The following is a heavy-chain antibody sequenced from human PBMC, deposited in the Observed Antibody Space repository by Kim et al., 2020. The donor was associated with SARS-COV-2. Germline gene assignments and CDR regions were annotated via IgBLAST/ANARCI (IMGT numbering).Heavy chain of an antibody. Sequence: GGSLRLSCATSGFTLARHGMSWVRQAPGKGLEWVPGIIGIDGFTYYADSVKGRFTISRDNSENTLYLQLNSLRAEDTAIYYCAKGSAYSGSFYDFDYWG. J-gene: IGHJ4*01. CDR2: IIGIDGFT. CDR1: GFTLARHG. D-gene: IGHD1-26*01. V-gene: IGHV3-23*01. CDR3: AKGSAYSGSFYDFDY.